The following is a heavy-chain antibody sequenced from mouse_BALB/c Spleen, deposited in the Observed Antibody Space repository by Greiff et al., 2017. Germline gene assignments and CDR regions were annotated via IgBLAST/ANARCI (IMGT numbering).Heavy chain of an antibody. CDR2: ISSGSSTI. Sequence: LVESGGGLVQPGGSRKLSCAASGFTFSSFGMHWVRQAPEKGLEWVAYISSGSSTIYYADTVKGRFTISRDNPKNTLFLQMTSLRSEDTAMYYCARYGYDGAMDYWGQGTSVTVSS. CDR3: ARYGYDGAMDY. J-gene: IGHJ4*01. CDR1: GFTFSSFG. V-gene: IGHV5-17*02. D-gene: IGHD2-2*01.